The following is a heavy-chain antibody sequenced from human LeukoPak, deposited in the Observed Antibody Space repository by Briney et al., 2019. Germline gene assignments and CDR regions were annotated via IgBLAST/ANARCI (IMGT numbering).Heavy chain of an antibody. CDR2: IYYSGST. Sequence: PSETLSLTCTVSGGSIGGYYWTWIRQPPGKGLEWIGNIYYSGSTNYSPSPKSRVSISVDTSKNQFSLKLSSVTAADTAVYYCARVRSPLTADYWGQGTLVSVSS. J-gene: IGHJ4*02. CDR3: ARVRSPLTADY. CDR1: GGSIGGYY. D-gene: IGHD1-26*01. V-gene: IGHV4-59*01.